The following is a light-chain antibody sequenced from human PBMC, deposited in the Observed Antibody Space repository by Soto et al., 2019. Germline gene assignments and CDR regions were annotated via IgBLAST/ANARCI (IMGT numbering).Light chain of an antibody. CDR1: QDISAY. V-gene: IGKV1-33*01. Sequence: DIQMTQSPSSLSASVGDSVPITCQASQDISAYLNCYHQKPAKAPKFLIYAASYLETGVPSRFSGSGSGKEFTFNISSLQHDDIGTYYCQQYHSLPFTVGPGTTVDIK. CDR2: AAS. CDR3: QQYHSLPFT. J-gene: IGKJ3*01.